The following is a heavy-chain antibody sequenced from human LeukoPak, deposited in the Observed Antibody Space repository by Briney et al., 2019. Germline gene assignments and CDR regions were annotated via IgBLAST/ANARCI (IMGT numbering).Heavy chain of an antibody. CDR2: IVGSSST. Sequence: GGPLRLSCAASGFTFSTYSMNWVRQAPGKGLEWASSIVGSSSTYYADSLKGRFTISRDNAKNSLYLQMNSLRAEDTAVYYCARIGAGSSRDYWGQGTLVTVSS. V-gene: IGHV3-21*01. D-gene: IGHD6-13*01. J-gene: IGHJ4*02. CDR1: GFTFSTYS. CDR3: ARIGAGSSRDY.